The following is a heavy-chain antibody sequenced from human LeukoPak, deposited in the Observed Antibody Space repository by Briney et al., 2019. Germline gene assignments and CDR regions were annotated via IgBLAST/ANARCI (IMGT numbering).Heavy chain of an antibody. D-gene: IGHD3-9*01. Sequence: PGGSLRLSCAASGFTFSSYWMCWVRQDPGKGLAWVSCIKTDGSITAYADSVKGRFTISRDNAKNTLYLQMNSLRAEDTAVYYCARYETGKGGFDIWGQGTVVTVSS. J-gene: IGHJ3*02. CDR3: ARYETGKGGFDI. CDR1: GFTFSSYW. V-gene: IGHV3-74*01. CDR2: IKTDGSIT.